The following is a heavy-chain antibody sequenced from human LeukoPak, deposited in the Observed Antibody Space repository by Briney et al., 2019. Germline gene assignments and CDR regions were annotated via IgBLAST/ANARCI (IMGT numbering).Heavy chain of an antibody. CDR2: IYPGDSDT. CDR3: ARHPRGRQLANFDY. V-gene: IGHV5-51*01. Sequence: GESLKISCKGSGYSFTNYWIGWVRQMPGKGLELMGIIYPGDSDTRNSPSFQCQVTISADKSISTAYLQWSSLKASDTAMYYCARHPRGRQLANFDYWGQGTLVTVSS. CDR1: GYSFTNYW. D-gene: IGHD6-13*01. J-gene: IGHJ4*02.